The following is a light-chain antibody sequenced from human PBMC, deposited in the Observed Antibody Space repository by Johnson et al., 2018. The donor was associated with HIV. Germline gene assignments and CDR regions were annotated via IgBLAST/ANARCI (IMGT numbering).Light chain of an antibody. CDR1: SSNIGNNY. Sequence: LTQPPSVSAAPGQKVTISCSGSSSNIGNNYVSWYQQLPGTAPKLLIYDNNKRPSGIPDRLSGSKSGTSAPLGLNGIQTGDEADYYCGTGDSSLVTHVFGTGTKVTVL. J-gene: IGLJ1*01. CDR2: DNN. V-gene: IGLV1-51*01. CDR3: GTGDSSLVTHV.